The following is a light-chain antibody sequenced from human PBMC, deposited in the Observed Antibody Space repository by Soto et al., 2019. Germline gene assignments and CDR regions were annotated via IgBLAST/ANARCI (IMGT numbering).Light chain of an antibody. V-gene: IGKV1-5*01. CDR1: QTITRW. CDR3: QQYNSYSWT. Sequence: IQLTQSPSTLSASVGDRVTLTCLASQTITRWMAWYQQKPGKAPNLLSYDASTLESGVPSRFRGSRSGTEFTLTISSLKPDDFETYYCQQYNSYSWTFGQGTKVDIK. CDR2: DAS. J-gene: IGKJ1*01.